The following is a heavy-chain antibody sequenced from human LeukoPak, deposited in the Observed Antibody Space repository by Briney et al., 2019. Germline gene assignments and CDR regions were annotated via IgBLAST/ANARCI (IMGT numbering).Heavy chain of an antibody. CDR3: ARDRDPSLWFGELISSFFDY. D-gene: IGHD3-10*01. V-gene: IGHV1-18*01. CDR2: ISAYNGNT. CDR1: GYTFTSYG. Sequence: RASVKVSCKASGYTFTSYGISWVRQAPGQGLEWMGWISAYNGNTNYAQKLQGRVTMTTDTSTSTAYMELRSLGSDDTAVYYCARDRDPSLWFGELISSFFDYWGQGTLVTVSS. J-gene: IGHJ4*02.